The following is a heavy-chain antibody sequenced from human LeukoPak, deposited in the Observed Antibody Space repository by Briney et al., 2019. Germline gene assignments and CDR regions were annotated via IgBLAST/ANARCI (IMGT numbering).Heavy chain of an antibody. J-gene: IGHJ4*02. V-gene: IGHV3-15*01. D-gene: IGHD4/OR15-4a*01. CDR3: TTGTMLIETSFDY. CDR1: GFTFSNAW. CDR2: IKSKTDGGTT. Sequence: GGSLRLSCAASGFTFSNAWMSWVRQAPGKGLEWVGRIKSKTDGGTTDYAAPVKGRFTISRDDSKNTLYLRMNSLKTEDTAVYYCTTGTMLIETSFDYWGQGTLVTVSS.